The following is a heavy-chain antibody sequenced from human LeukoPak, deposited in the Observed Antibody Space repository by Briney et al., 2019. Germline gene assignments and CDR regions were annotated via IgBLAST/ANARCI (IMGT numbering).Heavy chain of an antibody. CDR3: ARACARTNCYTED. Sequence: GGSLRLSCAASGFTFSDYSMNWVRQAPGKGLEWVSSISSSSSNIYYADSVKGRFTTSRDNAKNSLYLEMNSLRAEDTAVYYCARACARTNCYTEDWGQGTLVTVSS. D-gene: IGHD2-2*01. J-gene: IGHJ4*02. CDR2: ISSSSSNI. CDR1: GFTFSDYS. V-gene: IGHV3-21*01.